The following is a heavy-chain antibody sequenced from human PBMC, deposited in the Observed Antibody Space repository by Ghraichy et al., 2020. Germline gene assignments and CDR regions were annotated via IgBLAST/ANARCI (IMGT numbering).Heavy chain of an antibody. V-gene: IGHV3-30*18. J-gene: IGHJ6*03. CDR1: KFSFSNYG. CDR3: AKGVVRYSTSSLDYFYYMDV. CDR2: ISYDGSNK. Sequence: GGSLRLSCAASKFSFSNYGMHWVRQAPGKGLEWVAVISYDGSNKYYGDSVRGRFTISRDNSKNTLFLQMTNLRSEDTAVYYCAKGVVRYSTSSLDYFYYMDVWGKGTTVSIS. D-gene: IGHD4-11*01.